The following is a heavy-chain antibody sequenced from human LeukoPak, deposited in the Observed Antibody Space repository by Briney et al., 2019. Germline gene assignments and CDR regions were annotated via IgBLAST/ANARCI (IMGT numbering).Heavy chain of an antibody. Sequence: SETLSLTCAVYGGSLSGYYWRWIRQPPGKGVEWIGEINHSGRTNYNPSLKCQVTISVDTSKNHFSLKLSSVTAADTAVYYCASGYYDFWSGYWFDYWGQGTLVTVSS. CDR3: ASGYYDFWSGYWFDY. CDR1: GGSLSGYY. D-gene: IGHD3-3*01. CDR2: INHSGRT. V-gene: IGHV4-34*01. J-gene: IGHJ4*02.